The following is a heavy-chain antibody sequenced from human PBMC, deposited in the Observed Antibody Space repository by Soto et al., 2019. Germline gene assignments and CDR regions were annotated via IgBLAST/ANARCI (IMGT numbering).Heavy chain of an antibody. CDR3: AKVASDTPLDY. CDR2: ISYDGSKK. CDR1: GFTFSSYG. J-gene: IGHJ4*02. V-gene: IGHV3-30*18. Sequence: QVQLVESGGGVVQPGRSLRLSCAASGFTFSSYGMHWVRQAPGKGLEWVAVISYDGSKKYYADSVKGRFTISRDNSKNTLYLQMNSLRAEDTAVYYCAKVASDTPLDYWGQGTLVTVSS. D-gene: IGHD2-2*02.